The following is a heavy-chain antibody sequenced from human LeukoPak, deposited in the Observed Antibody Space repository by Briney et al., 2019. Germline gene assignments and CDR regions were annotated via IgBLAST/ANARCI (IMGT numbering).Heavy chain of an antibody. CDR2: RDPNSGNT. V-gene: IGHV1-8*01. D-gene: IGHD6-13*01. CDR1: GYTFTSYD. CDR3: AREYSSTWYWYAQKNWFDP. Sequence: ASVKVSCKASGYTFTSYDINWVRQATGQGLEWMGWRDPNSGNTGYAQKFQGRVTMTRNTSISTAYMELSSLRSEDTAVYYCAREYSSTWYWYAQKNWFDPWGQGTLGTVSS. J-gene: IGHJ5*02.